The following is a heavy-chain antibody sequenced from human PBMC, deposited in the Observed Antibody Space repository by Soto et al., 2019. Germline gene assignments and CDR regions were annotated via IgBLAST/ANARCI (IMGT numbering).Heavy chain of an antibody. J-gene: IGHJ6*02. V-gene: IGHV3-30*03. CDR3: AGYGSWSYPLYYYGMDV. Sequence: QVQLVESGGGVVQPGRSLRLSCAASGFTFSSYGMHWVRQAPGKGLEWVAVISYDGSNKYYADSVKGRFTISRDNSKNTLYVQMNSLRGEDTAVYYCAGYGSWSYPLYYYGMDVWGQGTTVTVSS. CDR2: ISYDGSNK. CDR1: GFTFSSYG. D-gene: IGHD3-10*01.